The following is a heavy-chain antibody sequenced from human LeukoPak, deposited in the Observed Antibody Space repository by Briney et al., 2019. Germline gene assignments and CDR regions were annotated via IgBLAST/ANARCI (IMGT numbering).Heavy chain of an antibody. CDR1: GGSFSGYY. Sequence: SSETLSLTCAVYGGSFSGYYWSWIRQPPGKGLEWIGEINHSGSTNYNPSLRSRVTISVDTSKNQFSLKLSSVTAADTAVYYCARVRGSSSFYCYYYYMDVWGKGTTVTVSS. CDR2: INHSGST. J-gene: IGHJ6*03. D-gene: IGHD6-13*01. V-gene: IGHV4-34*01. CDR3: ARVRGSSSFYCYYYYMDV.